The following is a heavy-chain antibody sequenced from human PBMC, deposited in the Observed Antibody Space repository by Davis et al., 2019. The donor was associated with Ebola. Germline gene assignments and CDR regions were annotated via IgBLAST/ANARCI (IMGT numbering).Heavy chain of an antibody. CDR2: ISYDGSNK. D-gene: IGHD3-10*01. CDR3: AKASRYGSGSYYNYYYYGMDV. CDR1: GFTFSSYG. Sequence: PGGSLRLSCAASGFTFSSYGMHWVRQAPGKGLEWVAVISYDGSNKYYADSVKGRFTISRDNSKNTLYLQMNSLRAEDTAVYYCAKASRYGSGSYYNYYYYGMDVWGQGTTVTVSS. J-gene: IGHJ6*02. V-gene: IGHV3-30*18.